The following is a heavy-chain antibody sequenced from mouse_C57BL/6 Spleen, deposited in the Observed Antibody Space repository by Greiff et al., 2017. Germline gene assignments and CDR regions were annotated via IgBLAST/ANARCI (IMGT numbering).Heavy chain of an antibody. CDR3: ARSGEPDWYFDG. J-gene: IGHJ1*03. CDR2: INPSNGGT. D-gene: IGHD3-2*02. Sequence: QVQLQQPGTELVKPGASVKLSCKASGYPFTSYWMNWVKQRPGQGLEWIGNINPSNGGTNYNEKFKGKATLTVDKSSSTAYMQLSSLTSEDSAVYDCARSGEPDWYFDGGGTGTTVTVSS. CDR1: GYPFTSYW. V-gene: IGHV1-53*01.